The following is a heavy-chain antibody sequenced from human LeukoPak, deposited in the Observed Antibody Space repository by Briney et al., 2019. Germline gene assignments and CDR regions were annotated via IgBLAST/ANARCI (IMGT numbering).Heavy chain of an antibody. Sequence: PSETLSLTCAVYGGSFSGYYWSWIRQPPGKGLEWIGEINHSGSTNCNPSLKSRVTISVDTSKNQFSLKLSSVTAADTAVYYCASRLHFYSMTWYNFDFWGQGTLVTVSS. CDR1: GGSFSGYY. J-gene: IGHJ4*02. CDR2: INHSGST. V-gene: IGHV4-34*01. D-gene: IGHD6-13*01. CDR3: ASRLHFYSMTWYNFDF.